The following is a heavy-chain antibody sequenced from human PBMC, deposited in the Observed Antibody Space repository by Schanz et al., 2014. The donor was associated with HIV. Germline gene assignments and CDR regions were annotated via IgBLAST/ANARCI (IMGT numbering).Heavy chain of an antibody. Sequence: EVQLLESGGGMVQRGGSLRLSCAASGFTFSSYAMSWVRQAPGKGLEWGSVISGSGANTYFADSVNGRFTISRDNSKSPLFLHTNSLRVEDTAVYYCVKNGYGGEHTDWYFALWGRGTLVTV. D-gene: IGHD4-17*01. V-gene: IGHV3-23*01. CDR2: ISGSGANT. J-gene: IGHJ2*01. CDR3: VKNGYGGEHTDWYFAL. CDR1: GFTFSSYA.